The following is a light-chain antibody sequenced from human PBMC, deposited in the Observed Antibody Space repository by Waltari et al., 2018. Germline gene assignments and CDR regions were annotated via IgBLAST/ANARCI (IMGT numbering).Light chain of an antibody. CDR2: WAS. J-gene: IGKJ1*01. CDR3: QQYYSTLRT. CDR1: QSVLYSSNNKNY. Sequence: DIVMTQSPDSLAVYLGERATINCKSSQSVLYSSNNKNYLAWYQQKPGQPPKLLIYWASTRESGVPDRFSGSGSGTDVTLTISSLQAEDVAVYYCQQYYSTLRTFGQGTKVEIK. V-gene: IGKV4-1*01.